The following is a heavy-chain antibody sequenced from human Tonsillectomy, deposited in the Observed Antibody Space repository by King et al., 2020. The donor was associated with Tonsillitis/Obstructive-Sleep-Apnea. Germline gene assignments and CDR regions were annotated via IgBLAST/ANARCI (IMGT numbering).Heavy chain of an antibody. CDR3: AALIYSTSGGNDAFDI. CDR1: GVSFSGYY. Sequence: VQLQQWGAGLLKPSETLSLTCAVYGVSFSGYYWSWIRQPPGKGLEWIGEINHSGSTNYNPSLKSRVTISVDTSKNQFSLNLSSVTAADTAVYYCAALIYSTSGGNDAFDIWSQGTMVTVSS. J-gene: IGHJ3*02. D-gene: IGHD6-6*01. V-gene: IGHV4-34*01. CDR2: INHSGST.